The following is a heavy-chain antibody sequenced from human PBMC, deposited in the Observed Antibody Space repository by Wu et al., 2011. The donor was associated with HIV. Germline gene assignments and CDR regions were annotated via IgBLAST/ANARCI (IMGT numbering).Heavy chain of an antibody. CDR3: ARTREGSVPNGYYGMDV. D-gene: IGHD1-26*01. CDR1: GGTFSSYA. Sequence: QVQLVQSGAEVKKPGSSVKVSCKASGGTFSSYAISWVRQAPGQGLEWMGGIIPIFGTANYAQKFQGRVTITTDESTSTAYMELSSLRSEDTAVYYCARTREGSVPNGYYGMDVWGQGTTVTVSS. J-gene: IGHJ6*02. CDR2: IIPIFGTA. V-gene: IGHV1-69*05.